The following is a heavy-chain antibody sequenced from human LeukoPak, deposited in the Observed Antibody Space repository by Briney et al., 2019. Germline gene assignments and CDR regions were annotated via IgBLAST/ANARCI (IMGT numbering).Heavy chain of an antibody. CDR3: ARALAEQWLFDY. J-gene: IGHJ4*02. CDR2: ISVYNGNT. CDR1: GYTFTSYG. D-gene: IGHD6-19*01. Sequence: ASVTVSCKASGYTFTSYGISWVRQAPGQGLEWMGWISVYNGNTNYAQKLQGRVTMTTDTSTSTAYMELRSLRSDDTAVYYCARALAEQWLFDYWGQGTLVTVSS. V-gene: IGHV1-18*01.